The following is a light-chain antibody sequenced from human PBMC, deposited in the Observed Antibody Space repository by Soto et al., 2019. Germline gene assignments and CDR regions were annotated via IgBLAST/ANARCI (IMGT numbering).Light chain of an antibody. CDR2: AAS. V-gene: IGKV1-39*01. CDR3: QQSYSTPPT. CDR1: QSISSY. Sequence: DIPMTQSPSSLSASVGDRVTITCRASQSISSYLNWYQQKPGKAPKLLIYAASSLQSGVPSRFSGSGSGTDFTLTISSLHPEDFATYYCQQSYSTPPTFGQGTKLEIK. J-gene: IGKJ2*01.